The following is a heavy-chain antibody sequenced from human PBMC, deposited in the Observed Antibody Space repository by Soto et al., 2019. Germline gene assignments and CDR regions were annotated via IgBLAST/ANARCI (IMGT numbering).Heavy chain of an antibody. Sequence: GGSLRLSCAASGFAFSDPYMSWIRQAPGKGLEWISYISSSGSTIYYADSVKGRFTISRDNAKKSLYLQMDSLTADDTAVYYCARGGASVTTPFDYWGQGAQVTVSS. J-gene: IGHJ4*02. CDR1: GFAFSDPY. CDR2: ISSSGSTI. V-gene: IGHV3-11*01. D-gene: IGHD4-17*01. CDR3: ARGGASVTTPFDY.